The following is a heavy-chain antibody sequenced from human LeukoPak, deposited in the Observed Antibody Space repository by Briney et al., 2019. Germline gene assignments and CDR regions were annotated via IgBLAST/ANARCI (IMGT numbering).Heavy chain of an antibody. Sequence: PGRSLRLSCAASGFTFDDYAMHWVRQAPGKGLEWVSGISWNSGSIGYADSVKGRFTISRDNAKNSLYLQMNSLRAEDMALYYCARPKQQLSNDAYFDYWGQGTLVTVSS. CDR3: ARPKQQLSNDAYFDY. CDR1: GFTFDDYA. V-gene: IGHV3-9*03. J-gene: IGHJ4*02. D-gene: IGHD6-13*01. CDR2: ISWNSGSI.